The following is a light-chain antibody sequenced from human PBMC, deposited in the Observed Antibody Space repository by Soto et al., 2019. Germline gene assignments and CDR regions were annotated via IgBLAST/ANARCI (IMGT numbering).Light chain of an antibody. V-gene: IGKV3-20*01. CDR2: GAS. CDR1: QSVSSSH. J-gene: IGKJ3*01. Sequence: EIVLTQSPGTLSLSPGERATLSCRASQSVSSSHLAWYQQKPGQAPRLLIFGASSRATGIPDRFSGSGSGTDFTLTISGLEPEDFALYYCQQYGSSTFTFGPGTKVDI. CDR3: QQYGSSTFT.